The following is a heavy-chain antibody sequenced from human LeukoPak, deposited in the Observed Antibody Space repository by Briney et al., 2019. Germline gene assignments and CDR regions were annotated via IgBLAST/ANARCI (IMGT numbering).Heavy chain of an antibody. J-gene: IGHJ4*02. V-gene: IGHV1-2*02. CDR2: INPNSGGT. Sequence: ASVKVSCTASGYTFTGYYMHWVRQAPGQGLEWMGWINPNSGGTNYAQKFQGRVTMTRDTSISTAYMELSRLRSDDTAVYYCARDIYYYDSSGKGPDYWGQGTLVTVSS. CDR3: ARDIYYYDSSGKGPDY. CDR1: GYTFTGYY. D-gene: IGHD3-22*01.